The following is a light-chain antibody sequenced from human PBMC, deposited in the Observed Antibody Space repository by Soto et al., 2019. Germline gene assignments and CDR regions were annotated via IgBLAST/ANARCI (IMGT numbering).Light chain of an antibody. J-gene: IGKJ5*01. Sequence: EVVLTQSPGTLSLSPGETVTLSCRASQTIISSYLAWYQQKPGQAPRLLIYGASSRATGIPDRFSGSGSGTDFTLTIRGLEHEDSAVYYCQQYGRSLFTFGQGTRLEIK. CDR3: QQYGRSLFT. V-gene: IGKV3-20*01. CDR1: QTIISSY. CDR2: GAS.